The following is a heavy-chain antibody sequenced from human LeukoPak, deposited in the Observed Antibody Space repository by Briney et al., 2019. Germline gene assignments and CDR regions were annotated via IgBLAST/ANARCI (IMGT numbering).Heavy chain of an antibody. CDR1: GFTFGNAW. V-gene: IGHV3-15*01. CDR2: IKSKTDGGTA. Sequence: GGSLRLSCAASGFTFGNAWVSWVRQAPGKGLEWVGRIKSKTDGGTADYAAPVKGRFTISRDDSKNTLYLQMNSLKTEDTAVYYCTTTILPLYYYYGMDVWGQGTTVTVSS. CDR3: TTTILPLYYYYGMDV. J-gene: IGHJ6*02. D-gene: IGHD3-9*01.